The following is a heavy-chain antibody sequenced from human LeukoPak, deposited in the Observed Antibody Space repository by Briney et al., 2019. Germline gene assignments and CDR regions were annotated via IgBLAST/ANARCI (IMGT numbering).Heavy chain of an antibody. CDR2: IKVDGSEK. CDR1: GFTFGFYE. Sequence: GGSLRLSCATSGFTFGFYEMNWVRQAPGKGLEWVANIKVDGSEKYYVDSVKGRFTISRDNAKNSLYLQMDSLRAEDTAVYYCAKDPRTTVTTGWFDPWGQGTLVTVSS. V-gene: IGHV3-7*01. D-gene: IGHD4-17*01. J-gene: IGHJ5*02. CDR3: AKDPRTTVTTGWFDP.